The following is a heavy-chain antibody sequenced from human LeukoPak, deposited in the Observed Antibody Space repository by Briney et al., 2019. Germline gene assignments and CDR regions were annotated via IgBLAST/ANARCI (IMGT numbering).Heavy chain of an antibody. V-gene: IGHV5-51*01. CDR1: GSRFTSYW. CDR2: IYPGDSDT. D-gene: IGHD3-10*01. CDR3: ARQDLGWFGVSDY. J-gene: IGHJ4*02. Sequence: GESLKISFKGSGSRFTSYWIGWVRQMPGKGLEWMGIIYPGDSDTRYSPSFQGQVTISADKSISTAYLQWSSLKASDTAMYYCARQDLGWFGVSDYWGQGTLVTVSS.